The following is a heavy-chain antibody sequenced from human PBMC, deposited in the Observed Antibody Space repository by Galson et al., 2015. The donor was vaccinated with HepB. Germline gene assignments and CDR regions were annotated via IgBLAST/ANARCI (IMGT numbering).Heavy chain of an antibody. V-gene: IGHV2-70*11. D-gene: IGHD5-18*01. J-gene: IGHJ6*03. CDR3: ARILRDTYYYYYMDV. CDR1: GFSLSTSGMS. Sequence: PALVKPTQTLTLTCTFSGFSLSTSGMSVNWIRQPPGKALEWLARIDWVDDKYYTTSLKTRLTISKDTSKNQVVLTMTTVDPVNTATYYCARILRDTYYYYYMDVWGKGTTVTVSS. CDR2: IDWVDDK.